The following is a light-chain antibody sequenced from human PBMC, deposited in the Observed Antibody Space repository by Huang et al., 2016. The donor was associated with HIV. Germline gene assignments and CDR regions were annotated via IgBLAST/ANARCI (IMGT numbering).Light chain of an antibody. CDR3: QQYDNVPYT. V-gene: IGKV1-33*01. J-gene: IGKJ2*01. CDR1: QDISNY. Sequence: DIQMTQSPSSLSASVGDRVTITCQASQDISNYLNWYQQKPGKAPKLLIYDASNLETGVPSRFSGGGSGTDFTLTIRRLQPEDVATYYCQQYDNVPYTFGQGTKLEIK. CDR2: DAS.